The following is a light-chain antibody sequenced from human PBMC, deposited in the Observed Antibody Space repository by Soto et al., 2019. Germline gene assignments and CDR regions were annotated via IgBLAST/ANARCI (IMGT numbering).Light chain of an antibody. CDR2: GAS. V-gene: IGKV3-15*01. CDR3: QQYNNWPQT. Sequence: EIVLTQSPGTLSLSPGESATLSCRASQSVSSNLAWYQQKPGQAPRLLIYGASTRATGIPARFSGSGSGTEFTLTISSLQSEDGAVYDCQQYNNWPQTFGQGTKVDIK. J-gene: IGKJ1*01. CDR1: QSVSSN.